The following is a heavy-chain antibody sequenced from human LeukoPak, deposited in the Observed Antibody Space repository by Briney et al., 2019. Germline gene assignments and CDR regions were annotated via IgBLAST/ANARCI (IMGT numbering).Heavy chain of an antibody. CDR1: GFTFSNYA. D-gene: IGHD4-17*01. CDR2: ISGSGTYT. CDR3: SKGSDGDYARPLDY. J-gene: IGHJ4*02. Sequence: GGSLRLSCAASGFTFSNYAMSWVRQGPGQGLEWVSAISGSGTYTYSADSVKGRFTISRDNSKNTLYLQMNSLRAEDTAVYYCSKGSDGDYARPLDYWGQGTLVTVSS. V-gene: IGHV3-23*01.